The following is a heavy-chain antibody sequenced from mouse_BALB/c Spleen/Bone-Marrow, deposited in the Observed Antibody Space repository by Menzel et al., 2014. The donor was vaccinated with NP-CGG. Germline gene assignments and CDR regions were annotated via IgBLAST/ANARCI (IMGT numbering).Heavy chain of an antibody. CDR1: GYTFTSYW. D-gene: IGHD2-2*01. CDR3: ARSWGGYDGFAY. Sequence: QVQLQQSGAELAKPGASVKMSCKASGYTFTSYWMHWVKQRPGQGLEWIGYINPSTGYTEYNQKFKDKATLTADKSSSTAYMQLSSLTSEDSAVYYCARSWGGYDGFAYWGQGTLVTVSA. J-gene: IGHJ3*01. V-gene: IGHV1-7*01. CDR2: INPSTGYT.